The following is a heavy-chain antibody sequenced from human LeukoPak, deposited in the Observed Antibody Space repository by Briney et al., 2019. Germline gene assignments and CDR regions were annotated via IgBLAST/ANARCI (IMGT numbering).Heavy chain of an antibody. J-gene: IGHJ4*02. V-gene: IGHV3-23*01. Sequence: GGSLRLSCAASGFTFSSHAMSWVRQAPGKGLEWVSAISGSGGSTYYADSVKGRFTISRDNSKSTLYLQMNSLRAEDTAVYYCAKGSSSWYFDYWGQGTLVIVSS. CDR2: ISGSGGST. CDR1: GFTFSSHA. D-gene: IGHD6-13*01. CDR3: AKGSSSWYFDY.